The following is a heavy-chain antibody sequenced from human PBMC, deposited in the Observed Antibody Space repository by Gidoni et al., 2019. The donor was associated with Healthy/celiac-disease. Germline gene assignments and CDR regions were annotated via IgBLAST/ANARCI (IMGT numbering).Heavy chain of an antibody. Sequence: QVQLVQSGAEVKKPGASVKVSCKASGYTFTSYAMHWVRQAPGQRLEWMGWINAGNGNTKYSQKFQGRVTITRDTSASTAYMELSSLRSEDTAVYYCARGSTRAGYFDYWGQGTLVTVSS. CDR2: INAGNGNT. CDR3: ARGSTRAGYFDY. J-gene: IGHJ4*02. V-gene: IGHV1-3*01. CDR1: GYTFTSYA.